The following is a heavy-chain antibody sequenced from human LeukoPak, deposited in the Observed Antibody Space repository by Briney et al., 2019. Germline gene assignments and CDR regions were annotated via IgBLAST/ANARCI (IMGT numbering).Heavy chain of an antibody. V-gene: IGHV3-23*01. D-gene: IGHD3-22*01. CDR3: AKDGRVTMIVVTRDFDY. CDR1: GFTFSSFA. Sequence: GGSLRLSCAAPGFTFSSFAMTWVRQAPRKGLEWVSAISGSGGITHYADSVKGRFTISRDNSKNTLYLQMNSLRAEDTAVYYCAKDGRVTMIVVTRDFDYWGQGTLVTVSS. J-gene: IGHJ4*02. CDR2: ISGSGGIT.